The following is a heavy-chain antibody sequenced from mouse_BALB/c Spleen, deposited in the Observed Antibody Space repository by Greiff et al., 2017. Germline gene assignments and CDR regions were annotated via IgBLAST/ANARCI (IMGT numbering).Heavy chain of an antibody. CDR1: GYSITSGYY. V-gene: IGHV3-6*02. CDR2: ISYDGSN. Sequence: EVQLQESGPGLVKPSQSLSLTCSVTGYSITSGYYWNWIRQFPGNKLEWMGYISYDGSNNYNPSLKNRISITRDTSKNQFFLKLNSVTTEDTATYYCARAGYGFDYWGQGTTLTVSS. J-gene: IGHJ2*01. CDR3: ARAGYGFDY. D-gene: IGHD1-2*01.